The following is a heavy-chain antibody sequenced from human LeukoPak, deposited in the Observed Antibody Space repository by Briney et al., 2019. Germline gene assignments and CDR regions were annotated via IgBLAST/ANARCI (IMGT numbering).Heavy chain of an antibody. J-gene: IGHJ3*02. CDR3: ARRRKVPAPRAGDAFDI. D-gene: IGHD2-21*02. Sequence: PSETLSLTCTVSGGSISSYYWSWIRQPAGKGLEWIGRIYTSGSTNYSSSLKSRVTISVDKSKNQFSLKLSSVTAADTAIYYCARRRKVPAPRAGDAFDIWGQGTMVTVSS. CDR2: IYTSGST. V-gene: IGHV4-4*07. CDR1: GGSISSYY.